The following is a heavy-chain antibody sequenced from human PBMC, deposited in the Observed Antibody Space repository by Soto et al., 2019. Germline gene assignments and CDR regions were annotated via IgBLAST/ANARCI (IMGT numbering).Heavy chain of an antibody. D-gene: IGHD3-22*01. Sequence: EVQLLESGGGLVQPGVSLRLSCAASGFTFSSYAMSWVRQAPGKGLEWVSTICGSGDTTYYAHSVKGRFTISRDNSRNAVYRQIGDSGAEDTGMYFCSNGSGSGCDSAGQLWGQGTLVTVSS. CDR3: SNGSGSGCDSAGQL. J-gene: IGHJ4*02. V-gene: IGHV3-23*01. CDR1: GFTFSSYA. CDR2: ICGSGDTT.